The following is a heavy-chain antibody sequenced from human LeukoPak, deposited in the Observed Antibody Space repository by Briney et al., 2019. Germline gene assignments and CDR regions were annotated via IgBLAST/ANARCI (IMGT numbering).Heavy chain of an antibody. CDR2: INHSGST. Sequence: PSETLSLTCTVSGGSISSYYWSWIRQPPGKGLEWIGEINHSGSTNYNPSLKSRVTISVDTSKNQFSLKLSSVTAADTAVYYCARAIGYCSGGSCSLDYWGQGTLVTVSS. J-gene: IGHJ4*02. D-gene: IGHD2-15*01. V-gene: IGHV4-34*01. CDR3: ARAIGYCSGGSCSLDY. CDR1: GGSISSYY.